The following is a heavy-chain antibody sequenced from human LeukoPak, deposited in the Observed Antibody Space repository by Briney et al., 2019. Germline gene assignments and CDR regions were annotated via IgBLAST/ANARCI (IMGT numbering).Heavy chain of an antibody. CDR2: INPNSVGT. Sequence: GASVKVSCKASGGTFTSYAISWVRHAPGQGKEWMGRINPNSVGTNYAQQFQGRVTMTRDTSISTAYMELRRLRSDDAAVYYCARDTGGRTRHFDYWGQGTLVTVSS. D-gene: IGHD1-26*01. V-gene: IGHV1-2*06. CDR3: ARDTGGRTRHFDY. CDR1: GGTFTSYA. J-gene: IGHJ4*02.